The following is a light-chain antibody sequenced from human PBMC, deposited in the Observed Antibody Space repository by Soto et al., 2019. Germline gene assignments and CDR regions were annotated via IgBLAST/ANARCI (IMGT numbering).Light chain of an antibody. CDR3: QQHYRYPRT. J-gene: IGKJ1*01. Sequence: IVVTQSHDARPESTSYRAICXLWASQGISSYLAWYQQKPGKAPKLLIYAASTLQSGVPSRFSGSGSGTDFTLTISCLQSEDFATYYCQQHYRYPRTFGQGTKVDI. V-gene: IGKV1-8*01. CDR2: AAS. CDR1: QGISSY.